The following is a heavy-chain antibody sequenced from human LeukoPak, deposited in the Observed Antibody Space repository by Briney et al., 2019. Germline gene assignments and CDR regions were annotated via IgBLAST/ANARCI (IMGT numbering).Heavy chain of an antibody. D-gene: IGHD2-15*01. CDR3: SRDLGGSNTKDAFDI. V-gene: IGHV1-2*02. Sequence: ALVKACCSASGYTFTGYYIHWVRQAPGHGLAGMGWINPNSGGTRSAQETQGSVTMTRDISISTAYMELRLPKSDDTALYYLSRDLGGSNTKDAFDIWGQGTMVTVSS. J-gene: IGHJ3*02. CDR2: INPNSGGT. CDR1: GYTFTGYY.